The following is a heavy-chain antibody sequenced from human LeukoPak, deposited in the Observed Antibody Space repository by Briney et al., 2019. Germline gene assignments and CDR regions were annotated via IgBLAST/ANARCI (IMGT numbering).Heavy chain of an antibody. J-gene: IGHJ1*01. CDR2: ISYDGSNK. CDR3: AKGTTPYDSSGYPEYFQH. D-gene: IGHD3-22*01. Sequence: GGSLRLSCKTSGFTFSSYGMHWVRQAPGKGLEWVAVISYDGSNKYYADSVKGRFTISRDNSKNTLYLQMNSLRAEDTAVYYCAKGTTPYDSSGYPEYFQHWGQGTLVTVSS. CDR1: GFTFSSYG. V-gene: IGHV3-30*18.